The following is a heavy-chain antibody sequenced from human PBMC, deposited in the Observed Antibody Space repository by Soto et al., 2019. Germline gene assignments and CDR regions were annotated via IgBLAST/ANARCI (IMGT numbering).Heavy chain of an antibody. D-gene: IGHD1-7*01. V-gene: IGHV3-30*18. CDR1: GFTFSSYG. CDR3: AKAHRSGTTGYYYGMDV. J-gene: IGHJ6*02. CDR2: ISYDGSNK. Sequence: PGGSLRLSCAASGFTFSSYGMHWVRQAPGKGLEWVAVISYDGSNKYYADSVKGRFTISRDNSKNTLYLQMNSLRAEDTAVYYCAKAHRSGTTGYYYGMDVWGQGTTVTVSS.